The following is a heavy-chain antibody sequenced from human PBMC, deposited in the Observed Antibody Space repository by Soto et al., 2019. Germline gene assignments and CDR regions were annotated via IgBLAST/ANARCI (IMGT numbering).Heavy chain of an antibody. V-gene: IGHV1-69*13. D-gene: IGHD5-18*01. Sequence: SVKVSCKASGGTFGGQGIAWVRQAPGQGLEWMVGFIAMLGTPTYAKKVQGRATISADESLTSSYLELRSLRSEDTGVYFCARGAMANFDYWGQGTVVTVSS. CDR1: GGTFGGQG. CDR3: ARGAMANFDY. CDR2: FIAMLGTP. J-gene: IGHJ4*02.